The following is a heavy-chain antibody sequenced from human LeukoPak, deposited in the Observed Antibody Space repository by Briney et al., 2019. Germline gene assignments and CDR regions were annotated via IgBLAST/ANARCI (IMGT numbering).Heavy chain of an antibody. J-gene: IGHJ6*03. CDR3: ARFAAGGSYYYYMDV. V-gene: IGHV3-9*01. Sequence: GGSLRLSCAASGFTFDDYAMHWVRQAPGKGLEWVSGISWNSGSIGYADSVKGRFTISRDNAKNSLYLQMNSLRADYTAVYYCARFAAGGSYYYYMDVWGKGTTVTVSS. CDR2: ISWNSGSI. CDR1: GFTFDDYA. D-gene: IGHD3-10*01.